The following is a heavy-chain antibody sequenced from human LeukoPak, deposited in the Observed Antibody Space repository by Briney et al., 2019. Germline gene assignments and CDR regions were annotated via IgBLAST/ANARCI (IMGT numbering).Heavy chain of an antibody. Sequence: SQTLSLTCAVAGGSISSGGYSWSWIRQPPGKGLEWIGYIYHSGSTYYNSSPKSRFTISVDRSKNQFSLKLSSVTAADTAVYSCASSSMVRGVNPFDYWGQGTLVTVSS. J-gene: IGHJ4*02. CDR3: ASSSMVRGVNPFDY. CDR1: GGSISSGGYS. V-gene: IGHV4-30-2*01. CDR2: IYHSGST. D-gene: IGHD3-10*01.